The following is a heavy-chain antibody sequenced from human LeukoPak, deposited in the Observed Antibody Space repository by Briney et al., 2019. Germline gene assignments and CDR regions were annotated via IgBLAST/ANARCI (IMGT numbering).Heavy chain of an antibody. CDR3: ARGAVRGVIITEIDY. V-gene: IGHV1-18*01. D-gene: IGHD3-10*01. CDR2: ISAYNGNT. Sequence: ASVKVSCKASGYTFISYGISWVRQAPGQGLEWMGWISAYNGNTSYAQRLQGRVTMSTDTSTSTAYMDLRSLRSDDTAVYYCARGAVRGVIITEIDYWGQGTLVTVSS. CDR1: GYTFISYG. J-gene: IGHJ4*02.